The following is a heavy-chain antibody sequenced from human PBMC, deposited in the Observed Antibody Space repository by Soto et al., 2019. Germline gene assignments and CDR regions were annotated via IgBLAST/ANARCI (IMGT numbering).Heavy chain of an antibody. J-gene: IGHJ5*02. D-gene: IGHD2-2*01. CDR3: ARDRGYCSSTSCHNHNNGFDP. V-gene: IGHV3-74*01. Sequence: EVQLVESGGGLVQPGGSLRLSCAASGFTFSSYWMHWVRQAPGKGLVWVSRINREGSSTSYADSVKGRFTISRDNAKNTLYLQMNSLRAEDTAVYYCARDRGYCSSTSCHNHNNGFDPWGQGTLVTVSS. CDR1: GFTFSSYW. CDR2: INREGSST.